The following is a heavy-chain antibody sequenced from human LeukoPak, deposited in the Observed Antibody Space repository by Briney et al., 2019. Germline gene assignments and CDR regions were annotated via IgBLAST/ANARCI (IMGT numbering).Heavy chain of an antibody. CDR3: ARSRNFEYSSSSSYYYMGV. CDR2: ISSSSSTI. Sequence: PGGSLRLSCAASGFTFSSYSMNWVRQAPGKGLEWVSYISSSSSTIYYADSVKGRFTISRDNAKNSLYLQMNSLRAEDTAVYYCARSRNFEYSSSSSYYYMGVWGKGTTVTVSS. J-gene: IGHJ6*03. D-gene: IGHD6-6*01. CDR1: GFTFSSYS. V-gene: IGHV3-48*01.